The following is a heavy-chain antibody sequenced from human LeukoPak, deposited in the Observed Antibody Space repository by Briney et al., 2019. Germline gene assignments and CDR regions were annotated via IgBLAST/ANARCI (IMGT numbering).Heavy chain of an antibody. CDR1: GFTVSSNY. CDR2: IYSGGST. V-gene: IGHV3-53*01. D-gene: IGHD3-22*01. CDR3: ARARRAYYYDSSGYSESDWYFDY. J-gene: IGHJ4*02. Sequence: QSGGSLRLSCAASGFTVSSNYMSWVRQAPGKGLEWVSVIYSGGSTYYADSVKGRFTISRDNSKNTLYLQMNSLRAEDTAVYYCARARRAYYYDSSGYSESDWYFDYWGQGTLVTVSS.